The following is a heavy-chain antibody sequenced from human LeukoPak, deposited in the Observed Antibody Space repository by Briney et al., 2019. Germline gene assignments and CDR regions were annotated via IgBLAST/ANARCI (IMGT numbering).Heavy chain of an antibody. Sequence: GASVKVSCKASGGTFSSYAISWVRQAPGQGLEWMGWINPNSGGTNYAQKFQGRVTMTRDTSISTAYMELSRLRSDDTAVYYCAREVVVPAAKTYNWFDPWGQGTLVTVSS. J-gene: IGHJ5*02. CDR2: INPNSGGT. V-gene: IGHV1-2*02. CDR3: AREVVVPAAKTYNWFDP. D-gene: IGHD2-2*01. CDR1: GGTFSSYA.